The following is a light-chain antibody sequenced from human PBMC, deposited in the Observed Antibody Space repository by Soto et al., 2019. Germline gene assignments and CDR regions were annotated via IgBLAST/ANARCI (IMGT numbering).Light chain of an antibody. CDR2: DVS. CDR1: QTISGW. J-gene: IGKJ1*01. Sequence: IQMTQSPSTLPSSLGDRVTITCRASQTISGWLAWYQQKPGKAPKLLIYDVSSLEPGVPSRFSGSGSGTLFPLTISSMNPDFVATYDCQPYNTFWTFGQGTKVDIK. CDR3: QPYNTFWT. V-gene: IGKV1-5*01.